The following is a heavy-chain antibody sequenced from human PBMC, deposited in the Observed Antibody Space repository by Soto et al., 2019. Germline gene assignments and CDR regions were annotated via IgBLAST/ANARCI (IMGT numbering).Heavy chain of an antibody. D-gene: IGHD5-12*01. CDR2: IYYSGST. V-gene: IGHV4-30-4*01. CDR3: ARDPGYSGYEPSGFFDY. J-gene: IGHJ4*02. Sequence: SETLSLTCTVSGGSISSGDYYWSWIRQPPGKGLEWIGYIYYSGSTYYNPSLKGRVTISVDTSKNQFSLKLSSVTAADTAVYYCARDPGYSGYEPSGFFDYWGQGTLVTVSS. CDR1: GGSISSGDYY.